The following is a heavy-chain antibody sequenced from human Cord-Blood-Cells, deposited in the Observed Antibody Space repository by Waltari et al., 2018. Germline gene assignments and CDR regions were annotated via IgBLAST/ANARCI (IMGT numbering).Heavy chain of an antibody. V-gene: IGHV1-69*01. CDR3: ARDRKGSSGDY. Sequence: QVQLVQSGAEVKKPGSSVKVSCQASGGTFSSYAINWVRQAPGQGLEWMGGIIPIFGTANYAQKFQGRVTITADESTSTAYMELSSLRSEDTAVYYCARDRKGSSGDYWGQGTLVTVSS. CDR1: GGTFSSYA. J-gene: IGHJ4*02. CDR2: IIPIFGTA. D-gene: IGHD6-6*01.